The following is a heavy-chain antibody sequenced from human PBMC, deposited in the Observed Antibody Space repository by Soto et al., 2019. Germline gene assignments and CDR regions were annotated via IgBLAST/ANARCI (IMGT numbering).Heavy chain of an antibody. CDR3: ATIKTPD. CDR1: GCTFSSCA. D-gene: IGHD2-15*01. V-gene: IGHV3-23*01. J-gene: IGHJ4*02. CDR2: ISGSGGST. Sequence: GGSLRLSCAASGCTFSSCAMSWGRQAPGKGLEWVSAISGSGGSTYYADSVKGRFTISRDNSKNTLYLQMNSLSAEDTAVYYCATIKTPDWGQGTLVTVSS.